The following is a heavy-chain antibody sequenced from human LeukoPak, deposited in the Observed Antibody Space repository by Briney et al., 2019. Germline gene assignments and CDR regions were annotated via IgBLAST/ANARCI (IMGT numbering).Heavy chain of an antibody. Sequence: SETLSLTCTVSGGSISSGYWSWIRQPPGKGLEWIGYIYYSGSTNYNPSPKSRVTISVDTSKNQFSLKLSSVTAADTAVYYCARDGVNYYDISGYDIWGRGTLVTVSS. J-gene: IGHJ4*02. V-gene: IGHV4-59*01. D-gene: IGHD3-22*01. CDR3: ARDGVNYYDISGYDI. CDR1: GGSISSGY. CDR2: IYYSGST.